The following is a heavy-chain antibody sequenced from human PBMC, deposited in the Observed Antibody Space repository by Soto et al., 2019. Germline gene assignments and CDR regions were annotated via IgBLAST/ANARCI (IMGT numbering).Heavy chain of an antibody. J-gene: IGHJ5*02. CDR1: GGTFSSYA. V-gene: IGHV1-69*01. Sequence: QVQLVQSGAEVKKPGSSVKVSCKASGGTFSSYAISWVRQAPGQGLEWMGGIIPIFGTANYAQKFQGRVTITADESTSTAYMELSSLRSEDTAVYYCASYARRITIFGVVTLGWFDPWCQGTLVTVSS. D-gene: IGHD3-3*01. CDR2: IIPIFGTA. CDR3: ASYARRITIFGVVTLGWFDP.